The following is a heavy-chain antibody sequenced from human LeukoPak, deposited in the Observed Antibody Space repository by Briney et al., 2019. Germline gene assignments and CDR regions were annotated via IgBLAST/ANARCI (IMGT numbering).Heavy chain of an antibody. CDR2: ISSSTNTI. V-gene: IGHV3-48*01. J-gene: IGHJ6*02. CDR1: GFTFSSYS. D-gene: IGHD3-10*01. Sequence: PGGSLRLSCAASGFTFSSYSMNWVRQAPGKGLEWVSYISSSTNTIYNADSMKGRFTISRDNSKNTLYLQMNSLRAEDTAVYYCASMRITMVRGVMGTGRTYGMDVWGQGTTVTVSS. CDR3: ASMRITMVRGVMGTGRTYGMDV.